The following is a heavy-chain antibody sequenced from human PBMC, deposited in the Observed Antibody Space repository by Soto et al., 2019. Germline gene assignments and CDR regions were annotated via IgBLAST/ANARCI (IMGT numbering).Heavy chain of an antibody. CDR3: AREGYCSGGSCSWAYDAFDI. CDR2: INPNSGGT. J-gene: IGHJ3*02. Sequence: ASVKVSCKASGYTFTVYYMHLVRQAPGQGLEWMGWINPNSGGTNYAQKFQGWVAMTRDTSISTAYMELSRLRSDDTAVYYCAREGYCSGGSCSWAYDAFDIRGQGTMVTVSS. V-gene: IGHV1-2*04. CDR1: GYTFTVYY. D-gene: IGHD2-15*01.